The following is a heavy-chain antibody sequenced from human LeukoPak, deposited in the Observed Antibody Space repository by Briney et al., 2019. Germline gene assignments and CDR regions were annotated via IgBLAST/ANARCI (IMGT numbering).Heavy chain of an antibody. CDR1: GGSISSYY. V-gene: IGHV4-59*08. D-gene: IGHD6-13*01. CDR3: ARHSSSWRFDY. CDR2: IYYSGST. Sequence: SETLSLTCTVSGGSISSYYWSWIRQPPGKGLEWIGYIYYSGSTNYNPSLKSRVTISVDTSKNQFSLKLSSVTAADTAVYYCARHSSSWRFDYWGQGALVTVSS. J-gene: IGHJ4*02.